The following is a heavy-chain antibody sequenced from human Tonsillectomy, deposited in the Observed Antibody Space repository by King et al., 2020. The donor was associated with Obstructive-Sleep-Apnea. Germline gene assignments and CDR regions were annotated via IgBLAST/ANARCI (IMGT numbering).Heavy chain of an antibody. CDR3: ARLSLVVGTAWDN. Sequence: PLQESSPGLVKPSETLSLVCTVSGGSISSSNYYWGWIRQPPGKGLEWIGSIYYSGSTYYNPSLNSRVTISVDTSKNQFSLKLTSVTAADTAVFYCARLSLVVGTAWDNWGQGTLVTVSS. V-gene: IGHV4-39*01. D-gene: IGHD2-15*01. CDR1: GGSISSSNYY. J-gene: IGHJ4*02. CDR2: IYYSGST.